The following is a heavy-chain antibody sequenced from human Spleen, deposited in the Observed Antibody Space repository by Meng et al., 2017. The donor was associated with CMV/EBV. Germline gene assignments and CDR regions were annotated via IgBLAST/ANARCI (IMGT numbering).Heavy chain of an antibody. CDR2: INPNSGGT. D-gene: IGHD2-2*01. CDR3: ARDLRIVVVSALGY. V-gene: IGHV1-2*02. CDR1: GYIFTSYA. J-gene: IGHJ4*01. Sequence: ASVKVSCKASGYIFTSYAISWVRQAPGQGLEWMGWINPNSGGTNYAQKFQGRVTMTRDTSISTAYMDLSRLRSDDTAVYYCARDLRIVVVSALGYWGQGTLVTVS.